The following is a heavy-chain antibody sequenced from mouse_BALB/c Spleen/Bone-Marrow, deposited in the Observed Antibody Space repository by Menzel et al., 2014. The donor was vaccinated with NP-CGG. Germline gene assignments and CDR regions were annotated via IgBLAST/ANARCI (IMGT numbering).Heavy chain of an antibody. V-gene: IGHV5-6-3*01. D-gene: IGHD2-4*01. J-gene: IGHJ3*01. CDR1: GFTFSNYG. CDR2: VNVNGDRT. CDR3: ARGYDYSSWFAT. Sequence: VQLQQSGGGLVQPGGSLKPSCAASGFTFSNYGMSWVRQTPDKRLEMIATVNVNGDRTYHPDSVKGRFTISRDNAKNTLSLQMSSLKSEDTAMYYCARGYDYSSWFATGARGLWSLSLQ.